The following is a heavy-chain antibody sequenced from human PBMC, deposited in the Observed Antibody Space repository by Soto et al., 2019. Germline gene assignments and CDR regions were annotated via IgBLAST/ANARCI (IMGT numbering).Heavy chain of an antibody. Sequence: NPSETLSLTCAVYGGSFSGYYWSWIRQPPGNGLEWIGEINHSGSTNYNPSLKSRVTIYVDTSKNQFSLKLSSVTAGDTAVYYCARGRWYDRTARDAYYYYGMDVWGQGTTVTVSS. D-gene: IGHD3-3*01. CDR1: GGSFSGYY. V-gene: IGHV4-34*01. CDR2: INHSGST. J-gene: IGHJ6*02. CDR3: ARGRWYDRTARDAYYYYGMDV.